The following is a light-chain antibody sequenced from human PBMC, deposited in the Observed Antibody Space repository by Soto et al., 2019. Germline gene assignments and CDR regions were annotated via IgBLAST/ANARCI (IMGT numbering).Light chain of an antibody. CDR3: QRANSFPYT. CDR2: AAS. J-gene: IGKJ2*01. V-gene: IGKV1-12*01. CDR1: QDITNW. Sequence: DIQMTQSPSSVSASVGDRVTITCRASQDITNWLAWYQQKPGKAPKLLIYAASSLQSGVPSRFSGSGSGTDFTLTINSLQPEDFASYYCQRANSFPYTFGQGTKLELK.